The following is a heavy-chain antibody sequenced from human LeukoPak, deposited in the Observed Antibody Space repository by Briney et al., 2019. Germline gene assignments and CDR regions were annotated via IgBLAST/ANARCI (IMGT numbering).Heavy chain of an antibody. CDR2: IIPILGIA. J-gene: IGHJ4*02. CDR3: ARDRRELQAIFDY. CDR1: GGTFSSYA. V-gene: IGHV1-69*04. D-gene: IGHD1-26*01. Sequence: SVKVSCKASGGTFSSYAISWVRQAPGQGLEWMGRIIPILGIANYAQKFQGRVTITADKSTSTAYMELSSLRSEDTAVYYCARDRRELQAIFDYWGQGTLVTVSS.